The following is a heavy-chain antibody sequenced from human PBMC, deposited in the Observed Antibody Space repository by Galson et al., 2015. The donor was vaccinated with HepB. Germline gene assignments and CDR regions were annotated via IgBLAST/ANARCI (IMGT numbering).Heavy chain of an antibody. D-gene: IGHD2-21*01. J-gene: IGHJ4*02. Sequence: TLSLTCTVSGGSMSNGSYYWSWIRQPAGKGLEWIGRIYPSGSTDYNPSLKSRVTISVDASQNQFSLRLSSVTAADTAMSYCAREIRWGSSFDSWGQGTLVTVSS. CDR1: GGSMSNGSYY. V-gene: IGHV4-61*02. CDR2: IYPSGST. CDR3: AREIRWGSSFDS.